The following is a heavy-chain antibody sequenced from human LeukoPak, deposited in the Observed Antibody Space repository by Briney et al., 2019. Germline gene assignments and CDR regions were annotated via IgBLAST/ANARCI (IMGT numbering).Heavy chain of an antibody. V-gene: IGHV1-69*13. Sequence: SVKVSCKASGGTFSRYAISWVRQAPGQGLEWRGGIIPIFGTANYAQKFQGRVTITADESTSTAYVELTSLRSEDTAVYYCAIRHDYGDYPVFDPWGQGTLVTVSS. CDR1: GGTFSRYA. CDR2: IIPIFGTA. CDR3: AIRHDYGDYPVFDP. D-gene: IGHD4-17*01. J-gene: IGHJ5*02.